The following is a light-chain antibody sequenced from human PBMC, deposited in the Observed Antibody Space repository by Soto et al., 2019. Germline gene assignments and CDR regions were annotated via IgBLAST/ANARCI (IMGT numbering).Light chain of an antibody. Sequence: QSALTQPPSVSGSPGQSVTISCTGTSTDFVSYNRVSWYQQPPGTAPKLIIYEASNRPSGVPDRFPGSKSGNTASLTISGLQHAEEADYYCSLYKSDNTYVFGTGTKVTVL. CDR3: SLYKSDNTYV. J-gene: IGLJ1*01. V-gene: IGLV2-18*01. CDR2: EAS. CDR1: STDFVSYNR.